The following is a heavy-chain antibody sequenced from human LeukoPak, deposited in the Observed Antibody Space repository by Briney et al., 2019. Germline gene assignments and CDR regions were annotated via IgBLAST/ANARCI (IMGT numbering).Heavy chain of an antibody. Sequence: SETLSLTCAVYGGSFSGYYWSWIRQPPGKGLEWIGEINHSGSTNYNPSLKSRVTISVDTSKNQSSLKLSSVTAADTAVYYCARASFSSGWPLDYWGQGTLVTVSS. CDR1: GGSFSGYY. V-gene: IGHV4-34*01. CDR3: ARASFSSGWPLDY. D-gene: IGHD6-19*01. J-gene: IGHJ4*02. CDR2: INHSGST.